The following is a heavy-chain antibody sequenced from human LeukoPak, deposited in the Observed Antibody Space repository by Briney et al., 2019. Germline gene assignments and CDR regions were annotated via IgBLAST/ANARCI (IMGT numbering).Heavy chain of an antibody. V-gene: IGHV4-4*07. J-gene: IGHJ6*03. Sequence: SETLSLTCTVSGGSISSYYWSWIRQPAGKGLGWIGRIYTSGSTNYNPPLKSRVTMSVDTSKNQFSLKLSSVTAADTAVYYCARIMVRGKDYYYMDVWGKGTTVTISS. D-gene: IGHD3-10*01. CDR3: ARIMVRGKDYYYMDV. CDR2: IYTSGST. CDR1: GGSISSYY.